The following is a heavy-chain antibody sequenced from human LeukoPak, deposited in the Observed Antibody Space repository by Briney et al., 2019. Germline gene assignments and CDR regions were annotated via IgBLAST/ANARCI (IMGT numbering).Heavy chain of an antibody. CDR2: ISYSGST. J-gene: IGHJ5*02. V-gene: IGHV4-59*01. CDR1: GGSICNFY. CDR3: AKEGTAGTILTLFDP. D-gene: IGHD1-1*01. Sequence: PSETVSLTCSVSGGSICNFYWSWLRQPPGKGLEWIGYISYSGSTNFNPSLKSRVTISVDTSKNQFSLKLSSVTAADTAVYYCAKEGTAGTILTLFDPCGQGTLVTVSS.